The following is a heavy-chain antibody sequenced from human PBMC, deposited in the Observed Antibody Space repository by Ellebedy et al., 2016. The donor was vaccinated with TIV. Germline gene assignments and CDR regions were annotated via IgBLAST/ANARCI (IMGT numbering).Heavy chain of an antibody. CDR3: ARDRMYYYDSSGSYQYYGMDV. V-gene: IGHV4-59*01. Sequence: SETLSLXXTVSGGSISTYYWTWIRQSPGKGLEWIGCVYNSGRTTYNPSLESRVTISVDTSKNQFSLKLRSVTAADTAVYYCARDRMYYYDSSGSYQYYGMDVWGQGTTVTVSS. CDR2: VYNSGRT. CDR1: GGSISTYY. J-gene: IGHJ6*02. D-gene: IGHD3-22*01.